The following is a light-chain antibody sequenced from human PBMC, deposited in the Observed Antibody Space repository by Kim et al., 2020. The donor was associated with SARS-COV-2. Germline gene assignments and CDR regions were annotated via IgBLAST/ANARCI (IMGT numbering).Light chain of an antibody. V-gene: IGKV1D-16*01. CDR2: AAS. CDR1: QGISSW. Sequence: DIQMTQSPSSLSASMGDRVTITCRASQGISSWLAWYQQKPEKAPKCLIYAASSLQSGVPSRFSGSGSGTEFTLTISSLQPEDFATYYCQQYNTYPRTFGQGTRVEIK. CDR3: QQYNTYPRT. J-gene: IGKJ1*01.